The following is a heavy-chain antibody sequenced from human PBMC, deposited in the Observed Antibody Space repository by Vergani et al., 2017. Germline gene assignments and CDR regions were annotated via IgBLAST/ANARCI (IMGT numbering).Heavy chain of an antibody. CDR3: SMGSKDDAAVDY. CDR1: GGSISSYY. V-gene: IGHV4-59*01. Sequence: QVQLQESGPGLVKPSETLSLTCTVSGGSISSYYWSWIRQPPGKGLEWIGYIYYSGSTNYNPSLKSPVTISVDTSKNQFSLKLSSVTAADTAVYYCSMGSKDDAAVDYWGQGTLVTVSS. CDR2: IYYSGST. J-gene: IGHJ4*02. D-gene: IGHD3-10*01.